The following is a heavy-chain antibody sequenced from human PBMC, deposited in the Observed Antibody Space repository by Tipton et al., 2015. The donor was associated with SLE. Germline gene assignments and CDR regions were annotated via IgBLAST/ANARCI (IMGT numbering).Heavy chain of an antibody. V-gene: IGHV5-51*01. J-gene: IGHJ2*01. Sequence: QLVQSGAEVKKPGESLKISCKGSGYSFTSYWIGWVRQMPGKGLEWMGIIYPGDSDTRYSPSFQGQVTISADKSISTAYLQWSSLKASDTAMYYCARQIAAAGTPWYFDLWGRGTLVTVSS. D-gene: IGHD6-13*01. CDR1: GYSFTSYW. CDR2: IYPGDSDT. CDR3: ARQIAAAGTPWYFDL.